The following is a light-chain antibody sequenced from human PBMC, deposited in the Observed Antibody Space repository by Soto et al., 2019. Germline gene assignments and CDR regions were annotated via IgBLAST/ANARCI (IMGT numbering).Light chain of an antibody. J-gene: IGLJ1*01. V-gene: IGLV2-14*01. CDR3: SLYTSSSTYV. CDR1: SGDGGGYNY. CDR2: DVS. Sequence: QSVLTQPASVSGFPGQSISISCTGTSGDGGGYNYVSWYQQHPGKAPKLMIYDVSNRPSVVSTRFSGSKSGNTASLTISGLQAEDEADYYCSLYTSSSTYVFGTGTKVTVL.